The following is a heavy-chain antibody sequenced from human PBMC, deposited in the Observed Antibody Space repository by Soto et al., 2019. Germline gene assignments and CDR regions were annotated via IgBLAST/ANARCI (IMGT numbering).Heavy chain of an antibody. D-gene: IGHD3-10*01. V-gene: IGHV3-21*01. CDR3: ARDRVRGALPQYGMDV. Sequence: EVQLVESGGGLVKPGGSPTLSCAASGFTFSSYSMNWARQAPGNGREWVSSIRGVDNNKYYAASGKGRFTISRDTAKSSLFLQLGCLTADDAAVYYCARDRVRGALPQYGMDVWGQGTTVTVSS. CDR2: IRGVDNNK. CDR1: GFTFSSYS. J-gene: IGHJ6*02.